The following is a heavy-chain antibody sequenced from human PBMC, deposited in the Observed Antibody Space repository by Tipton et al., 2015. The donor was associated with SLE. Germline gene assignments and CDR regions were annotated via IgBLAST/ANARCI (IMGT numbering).Heavy chain of an antibody. D-gene: IGHD1-26*01. J-gene: IGHJ4*02. CDR3: ARAVEVGGGWELHDY. CDR2: IFYGGDT. V-gene: IGHV4-39*07. CDR1: GGSISTSSYY. Sequence: GLVKPSETLSLICTVSGGSISTSSYYWGWIRQPPGKGLEWIGSIFYGGDTYYNPSLKSRVTISADTSKNQFSLKVNSVTAADTAVYYCARAVEVGGGWELHDYWGQGTLVTVSS.